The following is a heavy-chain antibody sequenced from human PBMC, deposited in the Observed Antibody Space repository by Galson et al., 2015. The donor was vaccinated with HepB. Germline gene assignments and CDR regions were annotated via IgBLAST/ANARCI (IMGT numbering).Heavy chain of an antibody. V-gene: IGHV1-69*10. J-gene: IGHJ6*03. CDR1: GGIFSTYA. Sequence: SVKVSCKASGGIFSTYAITWERQAPGQGLEWMGGIIPISGVVTYAQRFQGRVTITADKSTSTAFMELSSLRFEDTAVYYCARSIVATERFHYYYMDVWGNGTTVTVSS. CDR3: ARSIVATERFHYYYMDV. D-gene: IGHD5-12*01. CDR2: IIPISGVV.